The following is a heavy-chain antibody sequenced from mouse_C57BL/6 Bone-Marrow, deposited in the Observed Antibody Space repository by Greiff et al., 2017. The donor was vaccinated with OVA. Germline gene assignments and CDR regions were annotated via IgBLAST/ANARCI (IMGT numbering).Heavy chain of an antibody. CDR3: ARITTVVAKGYFDV. J-gene: IGHJ1*03. D-gene: IGHD1-1*01. V-gene: IGHV1-54*01. CDR1: GYAFTNYL. Sequence: QVQLQQSGAELVRPGTSVKVSCKASGYAFTNYLIEWVKQRPGQGLEWIGVINPGSGGTNYNEKFKGKATLTADKSSSTAYMQLSSLTSEDSAVYFCARITTVVAKGYFDVWGTGTTVTVSS. CDR2: INPGSGGT.